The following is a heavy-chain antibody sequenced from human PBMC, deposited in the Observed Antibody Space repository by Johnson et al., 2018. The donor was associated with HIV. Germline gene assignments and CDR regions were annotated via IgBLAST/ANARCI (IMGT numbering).Heavy chain of an antibody. Sequence: QVLLVESGGGVVQPGGSLRLSCAASRFTFDSYGMHWVRQAPGRGLEWLAVIWYDASTNYYAASVKGRFPISRDNSKNTLYLQMNSLRAEDTALYYCARGGDYYDSKAAFDIWGQGTMVTVSS. CDR3: ARGGDYYDSKAAFDI. CDR2: IWYDASTN. D-gene: IGHD3-22*01. CDR1: RFTFDSYG. J-gene: IGHJ3*02. V-gene: IGHV3-33*01.